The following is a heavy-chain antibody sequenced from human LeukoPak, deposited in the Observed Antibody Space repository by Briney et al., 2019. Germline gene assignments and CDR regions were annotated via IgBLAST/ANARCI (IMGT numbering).Heavy chain of an antibody. CDR3: TRAIQGIADY. Sequence: GGSLRLSCAASDFAFRNYWMHGVRQPPGKGLVWVSRINSDGNITTYADSVKGRFTISRDNAKNTLFLQMNSLRVEDTAVYYCTRAIQGIADYWGQGTLVTVSS. V-gene: IGHV3-74*01. D-gene: IGHD6-13*01. CDR2: INSDGNIT. CDR1: DFAFRNYW. J-gene: IGHJ4*02.